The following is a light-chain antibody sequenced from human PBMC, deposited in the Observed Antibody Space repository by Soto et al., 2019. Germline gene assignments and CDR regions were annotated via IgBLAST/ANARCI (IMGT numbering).Light chain of an antibody. CDR3: KSYAGSNTYV. J-gene: IGLJ1*01. CDR1: KXDIGVYDF. CDR2: EVV. Sequence: QSALTQPHSASGSPGQSVTISCTGTKXDIGVYDFVSWYQHHPGKAPRLIIYEVVQRPSGVPDRFSGSKSGNTASLTVSGLQIADEADYFCKSYAGSNTYVFGSGTNVTVL. V-gene: IGLV2-8*01.